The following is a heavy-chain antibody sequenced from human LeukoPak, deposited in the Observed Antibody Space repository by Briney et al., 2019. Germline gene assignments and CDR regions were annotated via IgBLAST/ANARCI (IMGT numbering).Heavy chain of an antibody. D-gene: IGHD1-26*01. CDR3: ASSVGSTDY. J-gene: IGHJ4*02. CDR2: VNHRGST. V-gene: IGHV4-34*01. Sequence: SETLSPTCAVYGESLSKYYWTWIRQSPGKGLEWIGEVNHRGSTNLNPSLKSRVTLSVDTSKHQFSLRLTSVTAADAAVYYCASSVGSTDYWGQGTLVTVSS. CDR1: GESLSKYY.